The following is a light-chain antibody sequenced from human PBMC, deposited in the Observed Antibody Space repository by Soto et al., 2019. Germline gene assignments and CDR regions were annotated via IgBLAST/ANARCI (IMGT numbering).Light chain of an antibody. J-gene: IGKJ4*01. Sequence: EIVLTQSPATLSLSPGERATLSCRASQSVSSYLAWYQQKHGQAPRLLIYDASNRATGIPARFSGSGSGTDFTLTISSLEPEDFAVYYCQHRSNWARGLTFGGGTKVEIK. CDR1: QSVSSY. CDR2: DAS. CDR3: QHRSNWARGLT. V-gene: IGKV3-11*01.